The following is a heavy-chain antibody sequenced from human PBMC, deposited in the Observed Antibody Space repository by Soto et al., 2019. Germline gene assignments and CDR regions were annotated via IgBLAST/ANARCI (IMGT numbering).Heavy chain of an antibody. CDR1: GGSFSGYY. V-gene: IGHV4-34*01. Sequence: SETLSLTCAVYGGSFSGYYWSWIRQPPGKGLEWIGEINHSGSTNYNPSLKSRVTISVDTSKNQFSLKLSSVTAADTAVYYCARERAARRGTNFDYWGQGTLVTVSS. CDR3: ARERAARRGTNFDY. CDR2: INHSGST. D-gene: IGHD6-6*01. J-gene: IGHJ4*02.